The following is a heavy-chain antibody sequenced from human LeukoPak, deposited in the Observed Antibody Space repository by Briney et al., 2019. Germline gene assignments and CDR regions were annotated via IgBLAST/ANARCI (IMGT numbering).Heavy chain of an antibody. CDR3: ARDRIPNYYDSSGPLDY. D-gene: IGHD3-22*01. CDR1: GGTFSSYA. V-gene: IGHV1-2*02. CDR2: INPNSGGT. J-gene: IGHJ4*02. Sequence: ASVKVSCKASGGTFSSYAISWVRQAPGQGLEWMGGINPNSGGTNYAQKFQGRVTMTRDTSISTAYMELSRLRSDDTAVYYCARDRIPNYYDSSGPLDYWGQGTLVTVSS.